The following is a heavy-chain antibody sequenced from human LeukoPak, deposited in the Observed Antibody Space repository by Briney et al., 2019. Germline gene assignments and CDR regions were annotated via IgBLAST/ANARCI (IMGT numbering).Heavy chain of an antibody. CDR3: ARHGPGLRGVVDY. Sequence: SETLSLTCTVSDGSISSYYWSWIRQPPGKGLEWIGYIYYSGSTNYNPSLKSRVTISVDTSKNQFSLKLSSVTAADTAVYYCARHGPGLRGVVDYWGQGTLVTVSS. CDR1: DGSISSYY. CDR2: IYYSGST. D-gene: IGHD5-12*01. J-gene: IGHJ4*02. V-gene: IGHV4-59*08.